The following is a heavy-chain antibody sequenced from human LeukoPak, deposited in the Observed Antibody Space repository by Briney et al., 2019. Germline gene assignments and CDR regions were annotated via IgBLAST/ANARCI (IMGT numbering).Heavy chain of an antibody. Sequence: PSETLSLTCTVSGGSISSGGYYWGWLRQHPGKGLEWIGYIYYSGSTYYNPSLKSRVTISVDTSKNQFSLKLSSVTAADTAVYYCARLLAAAGTYYYYGMDVWGQGTTVTVSS. CDR3: ARLLAAAGTYYYYGMDV. CDR1: GGSISSGGYY. V-gene: IGHV4-31*03. J-gene: IGHJ6*02. CDR2: IYYSGST. D-gene: IGHD6-13*01.